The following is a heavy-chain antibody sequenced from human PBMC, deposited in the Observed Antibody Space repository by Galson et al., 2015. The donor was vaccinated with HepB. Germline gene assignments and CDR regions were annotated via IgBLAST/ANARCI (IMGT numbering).Heavy chain of an antibody. Sequence: QSGAEVKKPGESLKISCKGSGYSFTSYWIGWVRQMPGKGLEWMGIIYPGDSDTRYSPSFQGQVTISADKSISTAYLQWSSLKASDTAMYYCARQDRYYDILTGYYMGWFDPWGQGTLVTVSS. J-gene: IGHJ5*02. CDR3: ARQDRYYDILTGYYMGWFDP. CDR2: IYPGDSDT. V-gene: IGHV5-51*01. D-gene: IGHD3-9*01. CDR1: GYSFTSYW.